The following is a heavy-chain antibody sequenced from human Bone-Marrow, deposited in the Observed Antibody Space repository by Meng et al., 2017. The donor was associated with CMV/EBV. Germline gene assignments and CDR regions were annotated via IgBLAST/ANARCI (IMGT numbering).Heavy chain of an antibody. CDR2: INPNSGGT. Sequence: ASVKVSCKASGYTLTGYYMHWVRQAPGQGLEWMGWINPNSGGTKYTQNFQGRVTMTRDTSISTAYMELSRLRSDDTAVYYCARDPGNYGSVWGQGTLVTVSS. CDR1: GYTLTGYY. V-gene: IGHV1-2*02. D-gene: IGHD1-7*01. J-gene: IGHJ1*01. CDR3: ARDPGNYGSV.